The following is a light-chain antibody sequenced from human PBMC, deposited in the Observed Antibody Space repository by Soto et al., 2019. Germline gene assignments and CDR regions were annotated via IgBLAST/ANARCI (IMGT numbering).Light chain of an antibody. Sequence: EIVLTQSPATLSLSPGDRATLSCRASQSVSSYLGWYQQKPGQAPRLLIYDASNRATGIPARFSGSGSGTDFTLTISSLEPEDFAVYYCQQRSDWPSTFGEGTKLEIK. J-gene: IGKJ4*01. V-gene: IGKV3-11*01. CDR2: DAS. CDR1: QSVSSY. CDR3: QQRSDWPST.